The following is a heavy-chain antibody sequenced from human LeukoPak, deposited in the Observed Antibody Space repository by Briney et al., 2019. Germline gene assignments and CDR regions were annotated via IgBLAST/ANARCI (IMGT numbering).Heavy chain of an antibody. J-gene: IGHJ5*02. V-gene: IGHV1-2*02. CDR2: INPNSGGT. Sequence: ASVKVSCKASGYTFTGYYMHWVRQAPGQGLEWMGWINPNSGGTNYAQKFQGRVTMTRDTSISTAYMELSRLRSDDMAVYYCARDSFNYYDSSRYYRENWFDPWGQGTLVTVSS. D-gene: IGHD3-22*01. CDR1: GYTFTGYY. CDR3: ARDSFNYYDSSRYYRENWFDP.